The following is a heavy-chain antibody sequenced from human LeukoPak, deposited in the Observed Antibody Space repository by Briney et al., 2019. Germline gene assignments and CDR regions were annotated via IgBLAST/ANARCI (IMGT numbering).Heavy chain of an antibody. J-gene: IGHJ4*02. CDR1: GFPFSSYA. Sequence: GGSLRLSCAASGFPFSSYAMSWVRQATGKGLEWVSGISGSGGSTFYADSVKGRFTISRDNSKNTLYVEMNSLRAEDTAVYYCAKDEALIAVAGLDYWGQGTLVTVSS. CDR2: ISGSGGST. CDR3: AKDEALIAVAGLDY. D-gene: IGHD6-19*01. V-gene: IGHV3-23*01.